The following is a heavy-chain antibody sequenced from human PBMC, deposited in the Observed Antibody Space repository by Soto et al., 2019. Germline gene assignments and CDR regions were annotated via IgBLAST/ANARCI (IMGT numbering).Heavy chain of an antibody. CDR2: ISSTTNYI. CDR3: ARESEDLTSNFDY. V-gene: IGHV3-21*06. Sequence: TLRLSCAASGFTFTRYSMNWVRQAPGKGLEWVSSISSTTNYIYYGDSMKGRFTISRDNGKNSLYLEIHSLRAEDTAVYYCARESEDLTSNFDYWGQGTLVTVS. J-gene: IGHJ4*02. CDR1: GFTFTRYS.